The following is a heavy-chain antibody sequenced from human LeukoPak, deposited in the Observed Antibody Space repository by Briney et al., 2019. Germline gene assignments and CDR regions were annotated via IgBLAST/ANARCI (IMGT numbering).Heavy chain of an antibody. D-gene: IGHD3-10*01. Sequence: SETLSLTCAVSGYSISSGYYWGWIRPPPGKGLEWIVSIYHRGSTYYNTSLKSRVTISVDTSKNQFSLKLSSVTAADTAVCYCARGSLFLSLWFGELYVYWGQGTLVTVSS. V-gene: IGHV4-38-2*01. CDR1: GYSISSGYY. CDR3: ARGSLFLSLWFGELYVY. CDR2: IYHRGST. J-gene: IGHJ4*02.